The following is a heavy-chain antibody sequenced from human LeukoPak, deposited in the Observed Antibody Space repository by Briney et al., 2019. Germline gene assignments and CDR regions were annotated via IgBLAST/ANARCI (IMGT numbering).Heavy chain of an antibody. J-gene: IGHJ6*03. CDR2: ISSSSSTI. CDR3: ARAPQNKWKEASYHMDV. CDR1: GFTFSSYS. V-gene: IGHV3-48*01. D-gene: IGHD1-20*01. Sequence: GGSLRLSCAASGFTFSSYSMNWVRQAPGKGLEWVSYISSSSSTIYYADSVKGRFTISRDNAKNSLYLQMNSLRAEDTAVYYCARAPQNKWKEASYHMDVWGKGTTVTVSS.